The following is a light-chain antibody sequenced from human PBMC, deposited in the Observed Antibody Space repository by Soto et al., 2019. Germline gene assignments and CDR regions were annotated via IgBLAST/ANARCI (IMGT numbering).Light chain of an antibody. V-gene: IGKV1-27*01. CDR3: QRYYNAPFT. Sequence: DIQVTQHPSSLSAYVGDRVTITCRASQGIKNYLAWYQQKPGETPKLLIYAASTLESWIPPRFSCSGSETDFTLTINNLQPEDVATYYCQRYYNAPFTFGGGTKVEIK. CDR2: AAS. CDR1: QGIKNY. J-gene: IGKJ4*01.